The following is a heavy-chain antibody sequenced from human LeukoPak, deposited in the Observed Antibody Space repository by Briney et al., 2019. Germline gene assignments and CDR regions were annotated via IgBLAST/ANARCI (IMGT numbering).Heavy chain of an antibody. CDR1: GGSISSSSYY. CDR3: AREGRDGYNPPLDY. CDR2: IYYSGST. J-gene: IGHJ4*02. D-gene: IGHD5-24*01. V-gene: IGHV4-39*07. Sequence: SETLSLTCTVSGGSISSSSYYWGWIRQPPGKGLEWIGSIYYSGSTYYNPSLKSRVTISVDTSKNQFSLKLSSVTAADTAVYYCAREGRDGYNPPLDYWGQGTLVTVSS.